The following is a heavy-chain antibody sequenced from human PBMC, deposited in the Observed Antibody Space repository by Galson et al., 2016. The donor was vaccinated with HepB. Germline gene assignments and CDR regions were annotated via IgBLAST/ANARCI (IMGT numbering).Heavy chain of an antibody. CDR2: IWYNGNTK. CDR3: ARGHSGGWYSDMGPLCYFDY. CDR1: GFNFSNYG. V-gene: IGHV3-33*01. J-gene: IGHJ4*02. Sequence: SLRLSCAASGFNFSNYGMHWVRQAPGKGLEWVALIWYNGNTKYYADSVKGRFIISRDNPRNTLYLQMNSLRSEDTAVYYCARGHSGGWYSDMGPLCYFDYWGQGTLVTVSS. D-gene: IGHD6-19*01.